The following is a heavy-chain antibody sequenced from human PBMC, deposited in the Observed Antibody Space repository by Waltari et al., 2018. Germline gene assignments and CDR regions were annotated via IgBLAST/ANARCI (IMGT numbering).Heavy chain of an antibody. D-gene: IGHD3-22*01. Sequence: QVQLVQSGSELKKPGASVKVSCKASGYTFTSYAMNWVRQAPGQGREWMGWINTNPRNPTTLQGFKGRFVLSLDTTASTDYLTSSSLKAEDTAVYSCARRRYYYDSSGYPPPGDFDYWGQGTLVTVSS. CDR1: GYTFTSYA. CDR2: INTNPRNP. CDR3: ARRRYYYDSSGYPPPGDFDY. V-gene: IGHV7-4-1*02. J-gene: IGHJ4*02.